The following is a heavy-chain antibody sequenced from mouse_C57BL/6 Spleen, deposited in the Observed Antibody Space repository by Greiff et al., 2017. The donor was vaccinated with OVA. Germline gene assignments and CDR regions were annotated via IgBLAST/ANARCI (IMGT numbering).Heavy chain of an antibody. CDR3: ALLTTVVATDAMDY. V-gene: IGHV1-80*01. CDR2: IYPGDGDT. Sequence: QVQLQQSGAELVKPGASVKISCKASGYAFSSYWMNWVKQRPGKGLEWIGQIYPGDGDTNYNGKFKGKATLTADKSSSTAYMQLSSLTSEDSAVYFCALLTTVVATDAMDYWGQGTSVTVSS. J-gene: IGHJ4*01. CDR1: GYAFSSYW. D-gene: IGHD1-1*01.